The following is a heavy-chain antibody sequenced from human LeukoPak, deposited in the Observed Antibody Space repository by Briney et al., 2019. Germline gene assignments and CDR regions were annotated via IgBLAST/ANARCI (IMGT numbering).Heavy chain of an antibody. J-gene: IGHJ2*01. CDR2: INHSGST. CDR3: AMNYDTLTGYYTPWYFDL. Sequence: PSETLSLTCAVYGGSFSGYYWSWIRQPPGKGLEWIGEINHSGSTNYNPSLKSRVTISVDTSKNQFSLKLSSVTAADTAVYYCAMNYDTLTGYYTPWYFDLWGRGTLVTVSS. V-gene: IGHV4-34*01. D-gene: IGHD3-9*01. CDR1: GGSFSGYY.